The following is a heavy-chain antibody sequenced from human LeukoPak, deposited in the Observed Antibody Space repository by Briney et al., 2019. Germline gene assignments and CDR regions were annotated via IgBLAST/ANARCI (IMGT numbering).Heavy chain of an antibody. CDR3: ARDWGMGPSSSWA. J-gene: IGHJ5*02. D-gene: IGHD6-13*01. V-gene: IGHV1-69*13. CDR1: GYTFTGYY. CDR2: IIPIFGTA. Sequence: ASVKVSCKASGYTFTGYYMHWVRQAPGQGLEWMGGIIPIFGTANYAQKFQGRVTITADESTSTAYMELRSLKSEDTAVYYCARDWGMGPSSSWAWGRGTLVTVSS.